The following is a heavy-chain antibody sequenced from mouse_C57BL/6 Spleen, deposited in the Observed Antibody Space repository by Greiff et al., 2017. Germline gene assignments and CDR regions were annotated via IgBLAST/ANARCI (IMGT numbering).Heavy chain of an antibody. CDR2: IYPGSGNT. CDR3: ARGYEGYYVSYYYAMDY. Sequence: QVHVKQSGAELVRPGASVKLSCKASGYTFTDYYINWVKQRPGQGLEWIARIYPGSGNTYYNEKFKGKATLTAEKSSSTAYMQLSSLTSEDSAVYFCARGYEGYYVSYYYAMDYWGQGTSVTVSS. V-gene: IGHV1-76*01. D-gene: IGHD2-3*01. CDR1: GYTFTDYY. J-gene: IGHJ4*01.